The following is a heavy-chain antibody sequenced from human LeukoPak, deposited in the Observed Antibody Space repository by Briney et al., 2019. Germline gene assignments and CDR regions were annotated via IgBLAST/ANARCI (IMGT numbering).Heavy chain of an antibody. D-gene: IGHD2-2*02. CDR3: ARDGPKSVVVRPAISYYYYMDV. CDR1: GYTFTIYD. J-gene: IGHJ6*03. CDR2: MNPNSGNT. Sequence: GASVKVSCKASGYTFTIYDIHWVRQAPGQGLEWMGWMNPNSGNTGYAQKFQGRVTMTRDTSISTAYMELSRLRSEDTAVYYCARDGPKSVVVRPAISYYYYMDVWDKGTTVTVSS. V-gene: IGHV1-8*01.